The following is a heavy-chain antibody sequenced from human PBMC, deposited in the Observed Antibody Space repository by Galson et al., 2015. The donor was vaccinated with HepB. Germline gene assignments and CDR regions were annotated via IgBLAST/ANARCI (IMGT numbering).Heavy chain of an antibody. V-gene: IGHV3-30*18. CDR1: GLIFSDYS. CDR3: AQDKRSISARHVSYYYYGMDV. CDR2: VSYDGSNK. Sequence: SLRLACAASGLIFSDYSMHWVRQAPGKGLEWVAVVSYDGSNKNYADSVKGRFTISRDNSKNTLFLQMKSLRGDDTAVYYCAQDKRSISARHVSYYYYGMDVRGQGTTVTVSS. J-gene: IGHJ6*02. D-gene: IGHD6-6*01.